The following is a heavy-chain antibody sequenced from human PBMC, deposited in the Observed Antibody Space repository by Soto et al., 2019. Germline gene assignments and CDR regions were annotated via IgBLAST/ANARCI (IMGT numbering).Heavy chain of an antibody. CDR3: ATSYGSGSAHFDY. J-gene: IGHJ4*02. CDR2: VNPIVGMS. V-gene: IGHV1-69*02. CDR1: GGTFNSYT. Sequence: QVQLVQSGAEVKKPGSSVKVSCEASGGTFNSYTINWVRQAPGQGLEWVGRVNPIVGMSSSAQKFQGRVTISADKSTSKAYMDLTSLKSEDTAVYYCATSYGSGSAHFDYWGQGTLVTVSS. D-gene: IGHD3-10*01.